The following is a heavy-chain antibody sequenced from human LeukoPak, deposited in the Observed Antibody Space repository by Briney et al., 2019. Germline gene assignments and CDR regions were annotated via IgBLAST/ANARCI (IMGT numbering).Heavy chain of an antibody. CDR1: GGSISSTNW. Sequence: SGTLSLTCAVSGGSISSTNWWSWVRQPPGKGLEWIGEINHSGSTNYNPPLKSRVTISVDTSKNQFSLKLSSVTAADTAVYYCARVGSSSPYFDYWGQGTLVTVSS. D-gene: IGHD6-6*01. V-gene: IGHV4-4*02. J-gene: IGHJ4*02. CDR3: ARVGSSSPYFDY. CDR2: INHSGST.